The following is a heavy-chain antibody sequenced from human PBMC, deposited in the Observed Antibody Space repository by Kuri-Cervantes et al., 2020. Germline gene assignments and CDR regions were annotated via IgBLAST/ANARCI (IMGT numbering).Heavy chain of an antibody. D-gene: IGHD3-22*01. J-gene: IGHJ4*02. CDR1: GFTVSSNY. CDR3: AKDVDYYDSISIY. Sequence: GESLKISCAASGFTVSSNYMSWVRQAPGKGLEWVSVIYSGGSTYYADSVKGRFTISRDNSKNTLHLQMNSLRAEDTAVYYCAKDVDYYDSISIYWGQGTLVTVSS. V-gene: IGHV3-53*05. CDR2: IYSGGST.